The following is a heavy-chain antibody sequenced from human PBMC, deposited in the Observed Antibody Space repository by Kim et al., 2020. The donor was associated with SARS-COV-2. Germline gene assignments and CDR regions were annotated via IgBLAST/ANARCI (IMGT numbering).Heavy chain of an antibody. J-gene: IGHJ4*02. CDR1: GFTFSSYG. V-gene: IGHV3-33*06. D-gene: IGHD6-13*01. CDR2: IWYDGSNN. CDR3: AKDAPPHSSWYLGIDY. Sequence: GGSLRLSCAASGFTFSSYGMHWVRQAPGKGREWVAVIWYDGSNNYYADSVKGRFTISRDNSKHTLYLQMNSLRAEDTAVYYCAKDAPPHSSWYLGIDYWGQGTLGTVSS.